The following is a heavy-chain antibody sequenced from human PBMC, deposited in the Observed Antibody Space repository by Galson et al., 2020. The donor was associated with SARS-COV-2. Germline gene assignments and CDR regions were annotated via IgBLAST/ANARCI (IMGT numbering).Heavy chain of an antibody. CDR2: ISSSSSYI. CDR1: GFTFSSYS. Sequence: GGSLRLSCAASGFTFSSYSMNWVRQAPGKGLEWVSSISSSSSYIYYADSMKGRFTISRDNAKNSLYLQMNSLRAEDTAVYYCATPRNLYGDYIFDYWGQGTLVTVSS. D-gene: IGHD4-17*01. CDR3: ATPRNLYGDYIFDY. V-gene: IGHV3-21*01. J-gene: IGHJ4*02.